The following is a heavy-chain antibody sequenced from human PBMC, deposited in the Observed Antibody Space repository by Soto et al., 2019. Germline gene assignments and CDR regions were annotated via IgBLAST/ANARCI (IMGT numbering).Heavy chain of an antibody. Sequence: SETLSLTCNVSGASISSYNYWGWFRQPPGKGLEWIGSIIYSGDIMYNPSLQSRLTLFVDTSKNQFSLKLSSVTAADTAVYYCTITDYGDYALLGVYYGMDVWGQGTTVTVSS. J-gene: IGHJ6*02. V-gene: IGHV4-39*03. CDR3: TITDYGDYALLGVYYGMDV. CDR1: GASISSYNY. D-gene: IGHD4-17*01. CDR2: IIYSGDI.